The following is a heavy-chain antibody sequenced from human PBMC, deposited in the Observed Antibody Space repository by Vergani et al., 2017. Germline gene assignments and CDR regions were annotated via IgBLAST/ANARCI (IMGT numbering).Heavy chain of an antibody. CDR2: IYYSGST. CDR1: GGSISSYY. J-gene: IGHJ5*02. D-gene: IGHD3-10*01. V-gene: IGHV4-59*01. CDR3: ARRRYYGGLGVFDP. Sequence: QVQLQESGPGLVKPSETLSLTCTVSGGSISSYYWSWIRQPPGKGLEWIGYIYYSGSTNYNPSLRSRVTISVDTSKNQFSRELSSVTAADTAVYYCARRRYYGGLGVFDPWGQGTLVTVSS.